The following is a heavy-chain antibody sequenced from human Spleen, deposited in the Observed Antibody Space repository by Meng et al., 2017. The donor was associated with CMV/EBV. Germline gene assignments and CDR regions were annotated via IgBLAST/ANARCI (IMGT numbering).Heavy chain of an antibody. Sequence: SETLSLTCTVSGYSISSGYYWGWIRQPPGKGLEWIGSIYHSGSTYYNPSLKSRVTISVDTSKNQFSLKLSSVTAADTAVYYCAREGRGYYDSSGYPYWYFDLWGRGTLVTVSS. V-gene: IGHV4-38-2*02. D-gene: IGHD3-22*01. CDR3: AREGRGYYDSSGYPYWYFDL. J-gene: IGHJ2*01. CDR2: IYHSGST. CDR1: GYSISSGYY.